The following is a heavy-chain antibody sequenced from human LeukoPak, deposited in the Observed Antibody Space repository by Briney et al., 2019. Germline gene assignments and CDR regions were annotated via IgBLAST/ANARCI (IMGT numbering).Heavy chain of an antibody. CDR3: EREGSMTARPFVSIDY. CDR2: IHTSGNT. V-gene: IGHV4-4*07. J-gene: IGHJ4*02. Sequence: PSETLSLTCIVSGVPISNYYWSWIRQPAGEGLELIGRIHTSGNTDYNPSLKSRVTMSVDTSKNQFSLKLSSVTAADTAVYYCEREGSMTARPFVSIDYWGQGTLVTISS. CDR1: GVPISNYY. D-gene: IGHD6-6*01.